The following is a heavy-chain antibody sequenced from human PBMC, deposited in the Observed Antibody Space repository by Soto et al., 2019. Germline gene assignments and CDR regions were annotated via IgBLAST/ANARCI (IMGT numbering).Heavy chain of an antibody. CDR3: AKLKRGAPVSWFDH. D-gene: IGHD5-12*01. Sequence: GGSLRLSCAASGFNFSNYGMDWVRQAPGKGLEWVAVISNDASNKYYADSVKGRFTISRDNSKNNLYLQMNSLGAEDKAVYYCAKLKRGAPVSWFDHWAQGTLVTVSS. V-gene: IGHV3-30*18. J-gene: IGHJ5*02. CDR1: GFNFSNYG. CDR2: ISNDASNK.